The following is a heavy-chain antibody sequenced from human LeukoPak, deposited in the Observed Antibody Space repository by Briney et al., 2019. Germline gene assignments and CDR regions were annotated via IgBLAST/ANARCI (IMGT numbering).Heavy chain of an antibody. Sequence: GGSLRLSCAASGFTFSSYSMNWVRQAPGKGMEWVSYISAGSDIMSYADSVKGRFTISRDNAKNSLYLQMNSLRDEDTAVYYCARDLDYGFDYWGQGTLVTVSS. D-gene: IGHD4-17*01. J-gene: IGHJ4*02. CDR2: ISAGSDIM. V-gene: IGHV3-48*02. CDR3: ARDLDYGFDY. CDR1: GFTFSSYS.